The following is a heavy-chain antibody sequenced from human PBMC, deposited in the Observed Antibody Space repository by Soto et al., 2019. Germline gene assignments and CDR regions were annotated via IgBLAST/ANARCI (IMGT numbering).Heavy chain of an antibody. CDR2: IYSGGST. Sequence: EVQLVESGGGLVQPGGSLRLSCAASGFTVSSNYMSWVRQAPGKGLEWVSVIYSGGSTYYADSVKGRFTISRDNSKNTLYLQMNSLRAEDTAVYYCVRGAIAAAASLDYWGQGTLVTVSS. CDR3: VRGAIAAAASLDY. J-gene: IGHJ4*02. D-gene: IGHD6-13*01. CDR1: GFTVSSNY. V-gene: IGHV3-66*01.